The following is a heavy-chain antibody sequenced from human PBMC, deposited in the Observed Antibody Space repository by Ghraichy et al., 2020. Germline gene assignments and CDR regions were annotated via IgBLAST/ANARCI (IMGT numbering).Heavy chain of an antibody. Sequence: ASVKVSCKASGYTFTSYDINWVRQATGQGLEWMGWMNPNSGNTGYAQKFQGRVTMTRNTSISTAYMELSSLRSEDTAVYYCARASYFDWLRYYYYMDVWGKGTTVTVSS. D-gene: IGHD3-9*01. CDR1: GYTFTSYD. J-gene: IGHJ6*03. V-gene: IGHV1-8*01. CDR2: MNPNSGNT. CDR3: ARASYFDWLRYYYYMDV.